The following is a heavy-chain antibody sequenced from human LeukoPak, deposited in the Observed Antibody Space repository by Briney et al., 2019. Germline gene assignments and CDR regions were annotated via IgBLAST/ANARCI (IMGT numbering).Heavy chain of an antibody. CDR2: ITWNSDDM. D-gene: IGHD3-9*01. J-gene: IGHJ4*02. CDR1: GFTFDGYG. V-gene: IGHV3-9*01. CDR3: TKVTDWRTGFDY. Sequence: GRSLRLSCAASGFTFDGYGMYWVRQAPGKGLEWVSGITWNSDDMAYADSVKGRFTISRDDARNCLYLQMNSLRVEDTALYYCTKVTDWRTGFDYWGQGTLVTVSS.